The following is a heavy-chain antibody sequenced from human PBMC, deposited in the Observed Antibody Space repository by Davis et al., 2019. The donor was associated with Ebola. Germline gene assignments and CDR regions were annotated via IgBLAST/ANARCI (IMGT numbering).Heavy chain of an antibody. CDR3: ARDCSGGSCYWGYNWFDP. J-gene: IGHJ5*02. Sequence: GESLKISCAASGFTFSSYSMNWVRQAPGKGLEWVSYISSSSSTIYYADSVKGRFTISRDNAKNSLYLQMNSLRDEDTAVYYCARDCSGGSCYWGYNWFDPWGQGTLVTVSS. CDR1: GFTFSSYS. D-gene: IGHD2-15*01. CDR2: ISSSSSTI. V-gene: IGHV3-48*02.